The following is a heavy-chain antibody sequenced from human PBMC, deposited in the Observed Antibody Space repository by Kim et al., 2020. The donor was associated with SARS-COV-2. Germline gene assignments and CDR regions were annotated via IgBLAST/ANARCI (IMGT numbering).Heavy chain of an antibody. J-gene: IGHJ5*02. CDR2: INNFDGTT. D-gene: IGHD2-2*01. CDR1: GYTFSGYV. V-gene: IGHV1-18*04. Sequence: ASVKVSCKASGYTFSGYVISWVRQAPGQGLEWMGSINNFDGTTVYAQTMQGRVTMTTDRITFTVYMELRSLRLDDTAVYFCARSARSNSWYAGFDPWGQG. CDR3: ARSARSNSWYAGFDP.